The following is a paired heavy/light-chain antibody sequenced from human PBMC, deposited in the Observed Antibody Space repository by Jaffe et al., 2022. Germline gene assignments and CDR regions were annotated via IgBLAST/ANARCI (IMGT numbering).Light chain of an antibody. Sequence: AIRMTQSPSSFSASTGDRVTITCRASQGISSYLAWYQQKPGKAPKLLIYAASTLQSGVPSRFSGSGSGTDFTLTISCLQSEDFATYYCQQYYSYPGAHFGGGTKVEIK. CDR3: QQYYSYPGAH. J-gene: IGKJ4*01. CDR2: AAS. V-gene: IGKV1-8*01. CDR1: QGISSY.
Heavy chain of an antibody. CDR3: ARDGPNIAVAGLNAFDI. J-gene: IGHJ3*02. CDR1: GFTFSSYS. Sequence: EVQLVESGGGLVKPGGSLRLSCAASGFTFSSYSMNWVRQAPGKGLEWVSSISSSSSYIYYADSVKGRFTISRDNAKNSLYLQMNSLRAEDTAVYYCARDGPNIAVAGLNAFDIWGQGTMVTVSS. D-gene: IGHD6-19*01. V-gene: IGHV3-21*01. CDR2: ISSSSSYI.